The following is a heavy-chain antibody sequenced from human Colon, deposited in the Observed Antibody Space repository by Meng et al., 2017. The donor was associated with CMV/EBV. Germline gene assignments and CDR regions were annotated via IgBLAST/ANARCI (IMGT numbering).Heavy chain of an antibody. V-gene: IGHV3-66*01. CDR3: ADFENGPGY. Sequence: EVPLVESGGGLVQPGGSLRLSCAVSAFNVSGGYMSWVRQAPGKGLEWVSSIFSNGNTYYADSVKGGFTISRDDSKNILFLQMNTLRAEDTAVYSCADFENGPGYWGQGTLVTVSS. J-gene: IGHJ4*02. D-gene: IGHD1-14*01. CDR2: IFSNGNT. CDR1: AFNVSGGY.